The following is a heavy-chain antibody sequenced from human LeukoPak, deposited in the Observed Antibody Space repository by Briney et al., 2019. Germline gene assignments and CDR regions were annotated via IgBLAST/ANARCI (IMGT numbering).Heavy chain of an antibody. Sequence: ASVKVSCKASGYTFTSYDINWVRQATGQGLEWMGWMNANSGNTGYAQKFQGRVTITRNTSISTAYMELSSLMSEDTAVYYCARGWRYCSSTSCYAHYYYYYMDVWGKGTTVTVSS. V-gene: IGHV1-8*03. CDR3: ARGWRYCSSTSCYAHYYYYYMDV. D-gene: IGHD2-2*01. CDR2: MNANSGNT. CDR1: GYTFTSYD. J-gene: IGHJ6*03.